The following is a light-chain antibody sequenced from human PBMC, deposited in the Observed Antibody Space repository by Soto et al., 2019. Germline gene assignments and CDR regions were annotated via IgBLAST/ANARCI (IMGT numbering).Light chain of an antibody. V-gene: IGKV3-15*01. CDR1: QSVSNY. Sequence: VMTQSAATLSVSRGEIATLTCRASQSVSNYLAWYQQKPGQAHRLLISGAYTRATGIQARFSGSGSGTEFTLTIRSLQSEDFAVYFCQQYNHWPRTFGQGTKVDI. CDR3: QQYNHWPRT. CDR2: GAY. J-gene: IGKJ1*01.